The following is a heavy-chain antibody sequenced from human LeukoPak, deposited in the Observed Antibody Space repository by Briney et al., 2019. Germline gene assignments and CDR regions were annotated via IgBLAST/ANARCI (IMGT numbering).Heavy chain of an antibody. Sequence: ASVKVSCKASGGTFSSYTISWVRQAPGQGLEWMGRIIPILGIANYAQKFQGRVTITADKSTSTAYMELSSLRSEDTAVYYCARVTTVPDNWFDPWGQGTLVTVSS. CDR2: IIPILGIA. CDR1: GGTFSSYT. V-gene: IGHV1-69*02. D-gene: IGHD4-17*01. CDR3: ARVTTVPDNWFDP. J-gene: IGHJ5*02.